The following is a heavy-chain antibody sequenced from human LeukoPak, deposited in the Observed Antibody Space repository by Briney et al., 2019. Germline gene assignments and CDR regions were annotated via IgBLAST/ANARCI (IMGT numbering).Heavy chain of an antibody. Sequence: GGSLRLSCAASGFTFSSYAMKWVRQAPGKELDWVSSISDSGGNTYYADSVKGRFTISRDNSKNTLHLQMNSLRVEDTAVYYCAKGRDSSDYWGQGTLVTASS. J-gene: IGHJ4*02. D-gene: IGHD3-22*01. CDR1: GFTFSSYA. V-gene: IGHV3-23*01. CDR2: ISDSGGNT. CDR3: AKGRDSSDY.